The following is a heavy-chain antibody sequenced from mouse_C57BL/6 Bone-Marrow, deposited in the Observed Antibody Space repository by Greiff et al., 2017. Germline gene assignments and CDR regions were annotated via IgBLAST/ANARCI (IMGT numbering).Heavy chain of an antibody. J-gene: IGHJ2*01. D-gene: IGHD1-1*01. Sequence: QVQLQQSGAELVKPGASVKLSCKASGYTFTSYWMHWVKQRPGQGLEWIGMIHPNSGSTNYNEKFKSKATLTVDKSSSTAYMQLSSLTSEDSAVXYGARWTTVVPYYFDYWGQGTTLTGSS. CDR2: IHPNSGST. V-gene: IGHV1-64*01. CDR1: GYTFTSYW. CDR3: ARWTTVVPYYFDY.